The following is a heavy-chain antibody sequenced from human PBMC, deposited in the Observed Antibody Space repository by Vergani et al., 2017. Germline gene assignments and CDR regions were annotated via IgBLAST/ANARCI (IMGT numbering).Heavy chain of an antibody. D-gene: IGHD5/OR15-5a*01. CDR3: PKGSRGYTVYFFDY. V-gene: IGHV3-23*01. CDR1: GFSFPGYA. Sequence: EVQLLESGGGLVQPGGSLRLSCEASGFSFPGYAMSWVRQAPGKGLEWVSSVSGSSATPYYADSVKGRFIISRDNAKNTLHLQMNSLRADDTAVYYCPKGSRGYTVYFFDYWGQGALATVSS. CDR2: VSGSSATP. J-gene: IGHJ4*02.